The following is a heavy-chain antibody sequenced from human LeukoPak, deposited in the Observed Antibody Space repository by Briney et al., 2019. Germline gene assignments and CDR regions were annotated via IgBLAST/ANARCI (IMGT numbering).Heavy chain of an antibody. J-gene: IGHJ6*02. CDR2: VYLTGYT. Sequence: SETLSLTCTVSSGSIRSYYWNWIRQPAGKGLEWIGRVYLTGYTNYNPSLKSRVTMSVDTSKNQFSLRLSSVTAADTAVYYCARGLGVRGLPQDSYYNGMEVWGQGTTVTVPS. D-gene: IGHD3-10*01. V-gene: IGHV4-4*07. CDR3: ARGLGVRGLPQDSYYNGMEV. CDR1: SGSIRSYY.